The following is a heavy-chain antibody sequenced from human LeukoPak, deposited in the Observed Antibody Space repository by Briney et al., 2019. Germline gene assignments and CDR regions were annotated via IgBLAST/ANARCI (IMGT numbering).Heavy chain of an antibody. CDR3: ARGTYGLDS. D-gene: IGHD3-10*01. V-gene: IGHV1-3*01. CDR1: GYTFTDYV. J-gene: IGHJ4*02. Sequence: ASVKVSCKASGYTFTDYVMHWVRQAPGQGLEWMGWINAANGQTKYSENFEGRVTIPRDTSASTVYVELNSLRHEDRAVYYCARGTYGLDSWGQGTLVTVSS. CDR2: INAANGQT.